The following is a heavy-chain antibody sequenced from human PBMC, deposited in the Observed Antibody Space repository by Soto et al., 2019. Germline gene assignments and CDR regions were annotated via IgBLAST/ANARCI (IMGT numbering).Heavy chain of an antibody. CDR3: ARDRGYCSGGSCYYYGMDV. CDR2: IIPIFGTA. V-gene: IGHV1-69*01. D-gene: IGHD2-15*01. CDR1: GGTFSSYA. J-gene: IGHJ6*02. Sequence: QVQLVQSGAEVKKPGSSVKVSCKASGGTFSSYAISWVRQAPGQGLEWVGGIIPIFGTANYAQKFQGRVTITADESTSTAYMELSSLRSEDTAVYYCARDRGYCSGGSCYYYGMDVWGQGTTVTVSS.